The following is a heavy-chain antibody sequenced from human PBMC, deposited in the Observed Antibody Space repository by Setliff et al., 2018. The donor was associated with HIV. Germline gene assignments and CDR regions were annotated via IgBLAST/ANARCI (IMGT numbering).Heavy chain of an antibody. CDR3: TRVDVQFLHWPIQYYMDV. D-gene: IGHD3-3*01. J-gene: IGHJ6*03. Sequence: GGSLRLSCAASGFTFSTSAMHWVRQAPGKGLEWVGFIRSKASGGTTEYAASVKGRFSISRDDSKSIVYLQMNSLETEDTAVYYCTRVDVQFLHWPIQYYMDVWGKGATVTVSS. V-gene: IGHV3-49*04. CDR2: IRSKASGGTT. CDR1: GFTFSTSA.